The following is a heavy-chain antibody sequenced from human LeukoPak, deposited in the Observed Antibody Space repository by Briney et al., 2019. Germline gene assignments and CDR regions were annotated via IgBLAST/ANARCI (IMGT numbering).Heavy chain of an antibody. CDR2: IYPGDSDT. V-gene: IGHV5-51*01. D-gene: IGHD3-22*01. CDR3: ALNADRSGYYHYDY. Sequence: GESLTLSCKGSGYSFTIYWLGWVRQIPRQGLEWKGSIYPGDSDTRYRSSFQGQVTISVDKSISTAYLQWTSLKASDTAIYYCALNADRSGYYHYDYWGQGTLVTVSS. J-gene: IGHJ4*02. CDR1: GYSFTIYW.